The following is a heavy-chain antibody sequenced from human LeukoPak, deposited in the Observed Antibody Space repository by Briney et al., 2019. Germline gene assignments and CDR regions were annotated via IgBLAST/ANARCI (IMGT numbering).Heavy chain of an antibody. CDR3: AGLTYYYDSSGYHLDY. Sequence: SETLSLTCTVSGGSISSSSYYWGWIRQPPGKGREWIGSIYYSGSTYYNPSLKSRVTISVDTSKNQFSLKLSSVTAADTAVYYCAGLTYYYDSSGYHLDYWGQGTLVTVSS. V-gene: IGHV4-39*01. D-gene: IGHD3-22*01. CDR1: GGSISSSSYY. CDR2: IYYSGST. J-gene: IGHJ4*02.